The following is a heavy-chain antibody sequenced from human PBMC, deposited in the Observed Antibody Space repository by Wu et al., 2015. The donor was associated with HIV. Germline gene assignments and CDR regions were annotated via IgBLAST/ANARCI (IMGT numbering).Heavy chain of an antibody. CDR2: INPNNGDT. Sequence: QVQLVQSGAEVKKPGASVKVSCKASGYTFTDYYIHWVRQAPGQGLEWMGWINPNNGDTNYEQKFQGRVTMTRDTSISTAYMELSRLRSDDTAMFYCAREKDEVTKYYFDYWGQGTLVTVSS. CDR1: GYTFTDYY. D-gene: IGHD2-21*02. V-gene: IGHV1-2*02. CDR3: AREKDEVTKYYFDY. J-gene: IGHJ4*02.